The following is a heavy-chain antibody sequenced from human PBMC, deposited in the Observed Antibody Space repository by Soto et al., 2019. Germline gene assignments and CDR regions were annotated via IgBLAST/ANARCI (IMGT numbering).Heavy chain of an antibody. J-gene: IGHJ5*02. Sequence: PGGSLRLSCAASGFTFSTCWMNWVRQAPGKGLEWVANIKQDGSEKYYVDSVKGRFTISRDNARNSLYLQMNNLRVEDTAVYYCARRADYTTSWSNFDPWGQGTLVTVSS. CDR2: IKQDGSEK. D-gene: IGHD2-2*02. CDR1: GFTFSTCW. CDR3: ARRADYTTSWSNFDP. V-gene: IGHV3-7*04.